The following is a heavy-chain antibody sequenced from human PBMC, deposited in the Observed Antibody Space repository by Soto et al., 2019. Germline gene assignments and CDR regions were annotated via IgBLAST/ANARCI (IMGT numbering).Heavy chain of an antibody. CDR3: ASGHDAYKVRY. J-gene: IGHJ4*02. D-gene: IGHD1-1*01. CDR2: IYYTGNT. Sequence: QVQLQESGPGLVKPSQTLSLTCTVSGGSISSGGTGSYWTWIRQLPGKGLEWIGYIYYTGNTYFNPSLKTRSTVSIDTSETQFSLQRTSVTAADTAVYFCASGHDAYKVRYWGQGTLVTVSS. V-gene: IGHV4-31*03. CDR1: GGSISSGGTGSY.